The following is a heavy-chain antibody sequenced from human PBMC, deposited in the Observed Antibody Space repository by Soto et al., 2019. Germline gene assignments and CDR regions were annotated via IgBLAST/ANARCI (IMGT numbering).Heavy chain of an antibody. V-gene: IGHV3-23*01. Sequence: EAQLLESGGDLIQPGGSLTLSCAASGFTFASHAMSWVRQAPGKGLEWVSGISANGGRANYADSVKGRFSLSRDNSKNTMFLQMDSLTAEDTAIYYCASWVIALGGTGYFRHWGQGTLSPSP. J-gene: IGHJ1*01. CDR1: GFTFASHA. D-gene: IGHD6-19*01. CDR2: ISANGGRA. CDR3: ASWVIALGGTGYFRH.